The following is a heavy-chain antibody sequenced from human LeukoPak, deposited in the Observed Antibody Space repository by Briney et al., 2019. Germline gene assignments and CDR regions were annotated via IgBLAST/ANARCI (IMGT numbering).Heavy chain of an antibody. V-gene: IGHV3-66*01. CDR1: GFTVSSNY. CDR3: ARDSATRAFDI. J-gene: IGHJ3*02. Sequence: QSGGSLRLSCAASGFTVSSNYMSWVRQAPGKGLEWVSVIYSGGSTYYADSVKGRFTISRDNSKNTLYLQMNSLRAEDMAVYYCARDSATRAFDIWGQGTMVTVSS. CDR2: IYSGGST. D-gene: IGHD5-24*01.